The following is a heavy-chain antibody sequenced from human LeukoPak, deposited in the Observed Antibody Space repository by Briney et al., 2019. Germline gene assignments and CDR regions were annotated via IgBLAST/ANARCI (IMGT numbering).Heavy chain of an antibody. CDR2: INPNSGYT. D-gene: IGHD3-22*01. Sequence: ASVKVSCKASGYTFTGHYIHWVRQAPGQGLEWMGYINPNSGYTNYAQKFQDRVTVTRDTSISTAYMELSRLRSDDTAVYYCAREEANTRIHFDYWGQGTLVTVSS. CDR3: AREEANTRIHFDY. V-gene: IGHV1-2*02. J-gene: IGHJ4*02. CDR1: GYTFTGHY.